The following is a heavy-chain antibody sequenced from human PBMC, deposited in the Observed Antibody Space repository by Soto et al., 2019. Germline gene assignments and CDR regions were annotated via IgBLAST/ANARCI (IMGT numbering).Heavy chain of an antibody. V-gene: IGHV1-69*01. J-gene: IGHJ6*02. CDR3: ERYRTVSTFNYYSMDV. D-gene: IGHD3-16*01. Sequence: QVQLVQSGAEVKKPGSSVKVSCKASGGTFSSYAISWVRQAPRPWLACMGGIIPIFCTANYAQKFQGRVTINADDSTSTAYRELSRLISEDMAGYHCERYRTVSTFNYYSMDVSCQGTTVTVSS. CDR2: IIPIFCTA. CDR1: GGTFSSYA.